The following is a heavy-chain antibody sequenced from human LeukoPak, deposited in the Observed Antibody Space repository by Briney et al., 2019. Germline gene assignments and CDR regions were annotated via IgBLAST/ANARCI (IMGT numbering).Heavy chain of an antibody. CDR3: ATFAEFDY. Sequence: LSLTCTVSGGSISSYYWSWIRQPPGKGLEWISYISSTGTTIYYADSVKGRFTISRDNAKNSLYLQMNSLRAEDTAVYYCATFAEFDYWGQGTLVTVSS. J-gene: IGHJ4*02. D-gene: IGHD3-3*01. CDR1: GGSISSYY. CDR2: ISSTGTTI. V-gene: IGHV3-11*01.